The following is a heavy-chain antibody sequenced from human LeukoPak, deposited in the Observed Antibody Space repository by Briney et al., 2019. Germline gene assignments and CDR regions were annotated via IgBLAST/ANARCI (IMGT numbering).Heavy chain of an antibody. J-gene: IGHJ4*02. CDR3: ARRSTAMVTAHFDY. V-gene: IGHV4-39*01. CDR2: IYYSGST. D-gene: IGHD5-18*01. Sequence: SETLSLTCTVSGGSISSGSYYWGWIRQPPGKGLEWIGSIYYSGSTYYNPSLKSRVTISVDTSKNQFSLKLSSVTAADTAVYYCARRSTAMVTAHFDYWGQGTLVTVSS. CDR1: GGSISSGSYY.